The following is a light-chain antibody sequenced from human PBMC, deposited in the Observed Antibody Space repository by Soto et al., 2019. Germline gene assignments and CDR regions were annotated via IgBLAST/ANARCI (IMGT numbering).Light chain of an antibody. CDR3: FSFTTTSTHV. J-gene: IGLJ1*01. CDR1: SSTVGGFNV. CDR2: EGI. Sequence: QSVLTQPASVSGSPGQSITISCAGTSSTVGGFNVVSWYQQHPGKAPKVIIYEGIKRPSGVSNRFSGSNSGSTASLTISGLQAEDEADYFCFSFTTTSTHVFGTGTKVPS. V-gene: IGLV2-14*02.